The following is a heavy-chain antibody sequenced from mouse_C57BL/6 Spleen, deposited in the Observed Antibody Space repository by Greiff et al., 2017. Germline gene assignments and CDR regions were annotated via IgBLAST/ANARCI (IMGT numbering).Heavy chain of an antibody. V-gene: IGHV5-9-1*02. CDR3: TRDYSNYWYFDV. J-gene: IGHJ1*03. D-gene: IGHD2-5*01. CDR1: GFTFSSYA. CDR2: ISSGGDYI. Sequence: EVKLEESGEGLVKPGGSLKLSCAASGFTFSSYAMSWVRQTPEKRLEWVAYISSGGDYIYYADTVKGRFTISRDNARNTLYLQMSSLKSEDTAMYYCTRDYSNYWYFDVWGTGTTVTVSS.